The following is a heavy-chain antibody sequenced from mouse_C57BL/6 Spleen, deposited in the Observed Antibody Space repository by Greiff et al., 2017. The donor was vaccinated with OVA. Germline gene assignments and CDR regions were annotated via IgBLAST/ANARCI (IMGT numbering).Heavy chain of an antibody. V-gene: IGHV5-15*04. Sequence: EVMLVESGGGLVQPGGSLKLSCAASGFTFSDYGMAWVRQAPRKGPEWVAFISNLAYSIYYADTVTGRFTIARENAKNTLYLEMSSLRSEDTAMYYCARQSNYYGSSPFAYWGQGTLVTVSA. D-gene: IGHD1-1*01. CDR2: ISNLAYSI. CDR1: GFTFSDYG. J-gene: IGHJ3*01. CDR3: ARQSNYYGSSPFAY.